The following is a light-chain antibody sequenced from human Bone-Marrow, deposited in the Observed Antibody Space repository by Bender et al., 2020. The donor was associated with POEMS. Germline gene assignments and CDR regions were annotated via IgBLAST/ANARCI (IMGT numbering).Light chain of an antibody. CDR1: SSDVGGYNH. CDR2: EVS. J-gene: IGLJ3*02. CDR3: LLHYSAGWV. V-gene: IGLV2-8*01. Sequence: QSALTQPPSASGSPGQSVTISCTGTSSDVGGYNHVSWYQQHPGKAPKLMIYEVSKRPSGVPDRFSGSKSGNTASLTVSGLQAEDEADYYCLLHYSAGWVFGAGTRLTVL.